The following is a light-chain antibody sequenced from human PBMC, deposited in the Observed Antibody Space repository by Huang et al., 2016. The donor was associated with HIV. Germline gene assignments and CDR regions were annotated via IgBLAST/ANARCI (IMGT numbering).Light chain of an antibody. CDR2: AAS. V-gene: IGKV1-8*01. CDR3: QQYYTYLHS. Sequence: AIRMTQSPSSLSASTGDRVTITCRASQGISSYLAWYQQKPGKAPKLLIYAASTLQSGVPSRFSGSGFGTDFTLTISSLQSEDLGSYHCQQYYTYLHSFGQGTKLEI. CDR1: QGISSY. J-gene: IGKJ2*01.